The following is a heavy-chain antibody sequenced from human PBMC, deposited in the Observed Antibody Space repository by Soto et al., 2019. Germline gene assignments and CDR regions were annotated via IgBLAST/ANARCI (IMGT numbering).Heavy chain of an antibody. D-gene: IGHD2-15*01. CDR3: ARGIATGQLDP. Sequence: ASVKVSCKASGYTFTRYTMNWVRQAPGQRLEWMGWINPDNGNTKSSQKFQDRVIITRDTSTSTAYMDLSSLRSEDTAVYYCARGIATGQLDPWGQGTLVTVSS. CDR2: INPDNGNT. V-gene: IGHV1-3*01. CDR1: GYTFTRYT. J-gene: IGHJ5*02.